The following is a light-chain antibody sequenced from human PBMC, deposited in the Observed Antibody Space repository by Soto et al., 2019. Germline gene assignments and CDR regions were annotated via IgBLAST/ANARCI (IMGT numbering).Light chain of an antibody. CDR3: QQYGSSGT. Sequence: ETVMTQSPATLSASPGERATLSCRASQSVSNNYLAWYQQKPGQAPRLLIYGASNRATGIPDRFSGSGSGTDFTLTISRLEPEDFAVYYCQQYGSSGTFGQGTKVDIK. J-gene: IGKJ1*01. CDR2: GAS. CDR1: QSVSNNY. V-gene: IGKV3-20*01.